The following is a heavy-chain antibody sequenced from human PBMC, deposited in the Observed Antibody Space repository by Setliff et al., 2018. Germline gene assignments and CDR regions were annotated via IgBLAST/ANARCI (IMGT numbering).Heavy chain of an antibody. CDR1: GFIFGDYS. Sequence: QTGGSLRLSCVASGFIFGDYSMTWVRQAPGKGLEFVSGIIQGGNTYYGDSVKGRFTMSRDNSKSTVYLQMNSLRVEDTAIYYCAKDRVPDNKWDFDYWGQGILVTVSS. CDR3: AKDRVPDNKWDFDY. CDR2: IIQGGNT. J-gene: IGHJ4*02. V-gene: IGHV3-23*01. D-gene: IGHD2-8*01.